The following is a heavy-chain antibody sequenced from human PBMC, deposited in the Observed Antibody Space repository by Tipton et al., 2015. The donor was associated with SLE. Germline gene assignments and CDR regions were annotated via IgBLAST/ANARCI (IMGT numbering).Heavy chain of an antibody. V-gene: IGHV4-34*01. CDR1: GFTFSSYG. J-gene: IGHJ4*02. CDR3: ARGANSHNFDY. CDR2: INHSGSS. Sequence: LRLSCAASGFTFSSYGMHWVRQAPGKGLEWIGEINHSGSSNYNPSLKSRVTISVDTSKNQFSLKLNSVAAADTAVYYCARGANSHNFDYWGQGTLVTVSS. D-gene: IGHD5-18*01.